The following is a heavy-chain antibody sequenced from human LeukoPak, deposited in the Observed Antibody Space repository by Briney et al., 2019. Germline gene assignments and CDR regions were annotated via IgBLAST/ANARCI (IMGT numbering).Heavy chain of an antibody. D-gene: IGHD5-24*01. Sequence: PGGSLRLSCAASGFTFDDYAMHWVRQAPGKGLEWVSGISWNSGSIGYADSVKGRFTISRDNAKNSLYLQMNSLRAEDTALYYCAKGAKEGWLHQYYFDYWGQGTLVTVSS. CDR3: AKGAKEGWLHQYYFDY. J-gene: IGHJ4*02. V-gene: IGHV3-9*01. CDR1: GFTFDDYA. CDR2: ISWNSGSI.